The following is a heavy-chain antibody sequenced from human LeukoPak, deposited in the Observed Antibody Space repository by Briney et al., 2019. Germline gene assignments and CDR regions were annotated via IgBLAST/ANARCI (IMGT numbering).Heavy chain of an antibody. J-gene: IGHJ4*02. CDR3: ARHRDSSGYSFDY. CDR2: ISNSGSTI. V-gene: IGHV3-48*03. D-gene: IGHD3-22*01. Sequence: GGSLRLSCAASGFTFSSYEMNWVRQAPGKGLEWVSYISNSGSTIYYADSVKGRFTISRDNSKNTLYLQMNSLRAEDTAVYYCARHRDSSGYSFDYWGQGTLVTVSS. CDR1: GFTFSSYE.